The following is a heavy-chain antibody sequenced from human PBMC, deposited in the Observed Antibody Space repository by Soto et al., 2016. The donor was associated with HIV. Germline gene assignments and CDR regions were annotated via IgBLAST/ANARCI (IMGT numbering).Heavy chain of an antibody. CDR3: ARGREGTAILDY. CDR2: ISVYNGNT. J-gene: IGHJ4*02. Sequence: QVHLVQSGVEVKKPGASVKVSCKASGYLFNTYGINWVRQAPGQGLEWIGWISVYNGNTDYSPKLQGRVTMTTDTSTTTAYMELKSLRSDDTAVYFCARGREGTAILDYWGQGTLVTVSS. V-gene: IGHV1-18*01. CDR1: GYLFNTYG. D-gene: IGHD5-18*01.